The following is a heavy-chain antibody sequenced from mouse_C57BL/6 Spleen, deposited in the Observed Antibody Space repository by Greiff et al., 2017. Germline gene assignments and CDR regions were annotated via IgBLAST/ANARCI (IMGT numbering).Heavy chain of an antibody. J-gene: IGHJ4*01. Sequence: VQLQQSGAELARPGASVKLSCKATGYTFTSYGISWVKQRTGQGLEWIGEIYPRGGNTYYHEKFKSKATLSADKSSSTAYMKLRSLTSEDSAVYFGAREGYYDYLYARDDWGQGTSVTVSS. CDR1: GYTFTSYG. V-gene: IGHV1-81*01. D-gene: IGHD2-4*01. CDR2: IYPRGGNT. CDR3: AREGYYDYLYARDD.